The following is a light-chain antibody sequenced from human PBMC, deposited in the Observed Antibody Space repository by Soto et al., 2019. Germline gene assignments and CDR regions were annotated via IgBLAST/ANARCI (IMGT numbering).Light chain of an antibody. J-gene: IGKJ1*01. CDR3: QQYYNFPRT. CDR1: QTIFYSSNNRNY. Sequence: DIVRSKSPESRTVSLGERATINCTSSQTIFYSSNNRNYLAWYQQRPGQPPKLLIYWASTRESGVPDRFSGSGSGTDFTLTISSLQTEDVALYYCQQYYNFPRTFGQGTKVDIK. CDR2: WAS. V-gene: IGKV4-1*01.